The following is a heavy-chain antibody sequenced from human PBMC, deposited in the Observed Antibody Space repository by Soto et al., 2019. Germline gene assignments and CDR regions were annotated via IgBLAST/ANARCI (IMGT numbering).Heavy chain of an antibody. CDR2: IYYSGST. D-gene: IGHD2-2*01. CDR3: AGGDCSSTSCYLPGWFDP. J-gene: IGHJ5*02. V-gene: IGHV4-39*01. Sequence: QLQLQESGPGLVKPSETLSLTCTVSGGSISSSSYYWGWIRQPPGKGLEWIGSIYYSGSTYYNPSLKSRVTISVDTSKNQFSLKLSSVTAADTAVYYCAGGDCSSTSCYLPGWFDPWGQGTLVTVSS. CDR1: GGSISSSSYY.